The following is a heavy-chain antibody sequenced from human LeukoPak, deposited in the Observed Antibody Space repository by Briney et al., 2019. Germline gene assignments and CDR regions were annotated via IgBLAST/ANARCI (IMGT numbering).Heavy chain of an antibody. V-gene: IGHV3-7*04. CDR1: GFSFSSYW. Sequence: GGSLRLSCATSGFSFSSYWMTWVRQAPGKGLEWVANIKQDGSEKYYVDSVKGRFTISRDNTKNSLYPQVNSLRAEDTAVYYCVRSTAVLPFDYWGQGTPVTVSS. J-gene: IGHJ4*02. CDR2: IKQDGSEK. D-gene: IGHD6-6*01. CDR3: VRSTAVLPFDY.